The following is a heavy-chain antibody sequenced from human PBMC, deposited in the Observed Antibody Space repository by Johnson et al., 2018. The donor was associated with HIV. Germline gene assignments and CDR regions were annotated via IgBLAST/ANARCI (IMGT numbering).Heavy chain of an antibody. CDR1: GFTFSSYA. CDR2: ISYDGSNK. Sequence: QVQLVESGGGVAQPGRYLRLSCAASGFTFSSYAMHWVRQAPGKGLEWVAVISYDGSNKYYADSVNARFTISRDNSKNRLYLPINSLCAGDTAVYYCARDMCSGGSCYAFDIWGQWTMVTVSS. CDR3: ARDMCSGGSCYAFDI. D-gene: IGHD2-15*01. V-gene: IGHV3-30*04. J-gene: IGHJ3*02.